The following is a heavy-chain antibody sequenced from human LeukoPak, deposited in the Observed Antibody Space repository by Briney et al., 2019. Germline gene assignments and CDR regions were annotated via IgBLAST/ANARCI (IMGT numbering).Heavy chain of an antibody. CDR1: GYTFTSYA. D-gene: IGHD3-10*01. V-gene: IGHV7-4-1*02. J-gene: IGHJ4*02. Sequence: ASVKVSCKASGYTFTSYAMNWVRQAPGQGLEWMGWINTNTGSPRYAQDFTGRFVFSLYTSLSTTYLQISSLKSEDTAIYYCARTRAPYYYGAGSPDFWGQGTLVTVSS. CDR3: ARTRAPYYYGAGSPDF. CDR2: INTNTGSP.